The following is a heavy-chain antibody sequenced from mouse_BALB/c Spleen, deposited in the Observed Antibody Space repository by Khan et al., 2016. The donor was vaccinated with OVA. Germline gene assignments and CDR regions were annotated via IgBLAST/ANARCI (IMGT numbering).Heavy chain of an antibody. CDR2: ISYSGGT. J-gene: IGHJ2*01. CDR1: GYSITSGYA. CDR3: ARGNYYGYYFDY. Sequence: EVQLVESGPGLVKPSQSLSLTCTVTGYSITSGYAWNWIRQFPGNKLEWMGYISYSGGTSYNPSLKSRISITRDTSKNQFFLQLNSVTTEDTATYYCARGNYYGYYFDYWGQDTTLTVSS. V-gene: IGHV3-2*02. D-gene: IGHD1-1*01.